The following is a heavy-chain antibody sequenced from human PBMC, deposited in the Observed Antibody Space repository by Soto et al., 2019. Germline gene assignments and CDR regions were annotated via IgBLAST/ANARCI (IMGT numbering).Heavy chain of an antibody. CDR1: GYTFTDYG. Sequence: QVQLVQSGTEVKKPGASVKVSCKASGYTFTDYGISWVRQDPGQGPEWMGWISGYNGDTNYAQTLQGRATMTTDTSTATAYMELRSLRSDDTAVYYCARGGSSWSAEYYQYWGQGTLVIVSS. J-gene: IGHJ1*01. CDR3: ARGGSSWSAEYYQY. CDR2: ISGYNGDT. V-gene: IGHV1-18*01. D-gene: IGHD6-13*01.